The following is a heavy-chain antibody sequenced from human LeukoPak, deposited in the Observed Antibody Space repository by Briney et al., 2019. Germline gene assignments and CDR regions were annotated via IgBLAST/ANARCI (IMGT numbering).Heavy chain of an antibody. CDR2: INYSGST. D-gene: IGHD5-12*01. V-gene: IGHV4-39*01. CDR3: ARQSGYAVNNAFDI. CDR1: GGSISSSHYY. Sequence: SETLSLTCTVSGGSISSSHYYWGWIRQPPGKGLEWIGSINYSGSTYYNPSLKSRVTISVDTSENQFSLKLSSLAAADTAVYYCARQSGYAVNNAFDIWGQGTMVTVSS. J-gene: IGHJ3*02.